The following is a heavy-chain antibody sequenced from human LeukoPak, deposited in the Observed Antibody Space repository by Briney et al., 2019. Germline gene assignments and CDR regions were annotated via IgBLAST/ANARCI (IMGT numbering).Heavy chain of an antibody. D-gene: IGHD2-15*01. Sequence: GGSLRLSCAASGSTFDDYCMSWVSQAAGKGLEWVSDINWNGGSTGYAESVKGRLSISRENAKHSLYLQMNCVTSERTAMYYCARATNGALVVVAALAFDTWGQGTMVTASS. J-gene: IGHJ3*02. V-gene: IGHV3-20*04. CDR3: ARATNGALVVVAALAFDT. CDR2: INWNGGST. CDR1: GSTFDDYC.